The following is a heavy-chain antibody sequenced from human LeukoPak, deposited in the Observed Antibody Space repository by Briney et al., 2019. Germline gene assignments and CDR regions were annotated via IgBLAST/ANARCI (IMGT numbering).Heavy chain of an antibody. CDR3: VRDGGAYNSGSFDY. J-gene: IGHJ4*02. Sequence: GGSLRLSCAASGFTVSSNYMSWVRQAPGKGLEWVSVIYSGGSTYYADSVKGRFTISRDNSKNTLYLQMNSLRDEDTAVYYCVRDGGAYNSGSFDYWGQGTLVTVSS. CDR2: IYSGGST. D-gene: IGHD6-19*01. V-gene: IGHV3-53*01. CDR1: GFTVSSNY.